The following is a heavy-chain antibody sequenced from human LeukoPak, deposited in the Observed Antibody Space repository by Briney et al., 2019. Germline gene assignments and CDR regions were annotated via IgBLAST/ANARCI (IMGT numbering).Heavy chain of an antibody. CDR2: ISAYNGNT. J-gene: IGHJ6*03. V-gene: IGHV1-18*01. CDR3: ARARPRLRYFDWLSEFYYYYYMDV. Sequence: ASVKVSCKASGYTFTSYGISWVRQAPGQGLEWMGWISAYNGNTNYAQKLQGRVTMTTDTSTSTAYMELRSLRSDDTAVYYCARARPRLRYFDWLSEFYYYYYMDVWGKGTTVTISS. CDR1: GYTFTSYG. D-gene: IGHD3-9*01.